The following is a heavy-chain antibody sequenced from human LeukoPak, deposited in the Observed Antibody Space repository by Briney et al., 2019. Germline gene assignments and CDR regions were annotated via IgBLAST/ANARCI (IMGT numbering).Heavy chain of an antibody. V-gene: IGHV3-23*01. CDR3: AKSGDYGSGSYYRGYFDY. CDR2: ISGSGYTT. CDR1: GFTFSNYA. D-gene: IGHD3-10*01. J-gene: IGHJ4*02. Sequence: PGGSLRLSCAASGFTFSNYAMSWVRQAPGKGLEWVSAISGSGYTTYYADSVKGRFTISRDNSKNTLYLQMHSLRAEDTAVYYCAKSGDYGSGSYYRGYFDYWGQGTLVTVSS.